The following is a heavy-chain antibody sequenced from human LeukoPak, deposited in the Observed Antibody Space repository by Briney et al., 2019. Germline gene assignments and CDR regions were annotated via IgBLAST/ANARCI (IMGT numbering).Heavy chain of an antibody. CDR2: IIPILGIA. Sequence: SVKVSCKASGGTFSSYAISWVRQAPGQGLEWMGRIIPILGIANYAQKFQGRVTITADKSTSTAYIELSSLRSEDTAVYYCARDLPLKSVPSYYGMDVRGQGTTVTVSS. CDR3: ARDLPLKSVPSYYGMDV. CDR1: GGTFSSYA. J-gene: IGHJ6*02. V-gene: IGHV1-69*04.